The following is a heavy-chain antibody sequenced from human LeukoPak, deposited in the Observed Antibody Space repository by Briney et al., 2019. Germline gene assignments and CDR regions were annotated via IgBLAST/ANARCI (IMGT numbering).Heavy chain of an antibody. CDR2: IYSGGST. V-gene: IGHV3-53*01. J-gene: IGHJ1*01. Sequence: GGSLRLSCAASGFTVSSNYMSWVRQAPGKGLEWVSVIYSGGSTYYADSVKGRFTISRDNSKNTLYLQMNSLRAEDTAVYYCAKTTVVVTATHIFFQHWGQGTLVTVSS. CDR1: GFTVSSNY. D-gene: IGHD2-21*02. CDR3: AKTTVVVTATHIFFQH.